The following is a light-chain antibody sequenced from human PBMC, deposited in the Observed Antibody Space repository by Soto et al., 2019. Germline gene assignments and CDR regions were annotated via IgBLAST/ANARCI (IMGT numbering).Light chain of an antibody. CDR1: SSDVGSYNL. J-gene: IGLJ2*01. CDR2: EGS. V-gene: IGLV2-23*01. CDR3: CSYAGSSTVV. Sequence: QSVLTQPASVSGAPGQSLTISCTGTSSDVGSYNLVSWYQQHPGKAPKLMSYEGSKRPSGVSNRFSGSKSGNTASLTISGLQAEDEADYYCCSYAGSSTVVFGGGTKVPVL.